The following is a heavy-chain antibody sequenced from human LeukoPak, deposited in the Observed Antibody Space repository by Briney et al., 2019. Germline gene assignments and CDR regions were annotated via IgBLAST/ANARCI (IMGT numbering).Heavy chain of an antibody. V-gene: IGHV1-69*04. CDR3: ASATTVATYNWFDP. Sequence: SVKVSCKASGGTFSSYAISWVRQAPGQGLEWMGRIIPILGIANYAQKFQGRVTITADKSTSTAYMELSSLRSEDTAVYYCASATTVATYNWFDPWGQGTLVTVSS. CDR1: GGTFSSYA. CDR2: IIPILGIA. D-gene: IGHD4-23*01. J-gene: IGHJ5*02.